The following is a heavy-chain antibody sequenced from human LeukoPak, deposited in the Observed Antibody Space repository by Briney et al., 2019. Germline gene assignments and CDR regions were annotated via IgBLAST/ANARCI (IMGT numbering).Heavy chain of an antibody. J-gene: IGHJ4*02. CDR1: GFTFGDYA. D-gene: IGHD4-11*01. Sequence: GGSLRLSCAASGFTFGDYAMYWVRQAPGKGLDWVSSINRVGGDTHYADSVKGRFTISRDNSKNTLFLQMNSLRAEDTAVYYCARRVLMTTKYYFDCWGQGTLVTVSS. V-gene: IGHV3-23*01. CDR2: INRVGGDT. CDR3: ARRVLMTTKYYFDC.